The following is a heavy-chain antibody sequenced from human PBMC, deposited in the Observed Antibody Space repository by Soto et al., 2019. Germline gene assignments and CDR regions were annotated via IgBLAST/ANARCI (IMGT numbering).Heavy chain of an antibody. CDR3: ARGSPYYDILTGYFYPYYYYYYMDV. CDR1: GYTFTSYD. V-gene: IGHV1-8*01. CDR2: MNPNSGNT. J-gene: IGHJ6*03. Sequence: VASVKVSCKASGYTFTSYDINWVRQATGQGLEWMGWMNPNSGNTGYAQKFQGRVTMTRNTSISTAYMELSSLRSEDTAVYYCARGSPYYDILTGYFYPYYYYYYMDVWGKGTTVTVSS. D-gene: IGHD3-9*01.